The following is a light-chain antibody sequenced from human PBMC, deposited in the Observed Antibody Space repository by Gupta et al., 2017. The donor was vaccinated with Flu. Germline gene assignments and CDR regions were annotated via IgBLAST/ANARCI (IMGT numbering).Light chain of an antibody. J-gene: IGKJ4*01. CDR3: QQGVSTPIT. V-gene: IGKV1-39*01. CDR2: GAS. CDR1: QIISNY. Sequence: DIQMTQFPSSLSASVGDSVTIDCRASQIISNYLNWYQQKPGKAPNLLIYGASSLQSGVPPRFDDSGSGTDFTLTISKVQPEDFATYYCQQGVSTPITFGGGTMVDVK.